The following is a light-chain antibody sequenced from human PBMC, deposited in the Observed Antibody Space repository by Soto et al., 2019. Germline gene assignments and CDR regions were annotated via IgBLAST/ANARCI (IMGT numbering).Light chain of an antibody. Sequence: QSVLTQPASVSGSPGRSITISCTGTSSDVGGYNYVSCYQQHPGKAPKLMIYDVSNRPSGVSNRFSGSKSGNTASLTISGLQAEDEADYYCSSYTSSSTLLFGPGNKVTVL. CDR1: SSDVGGYNY. V-gene: IGLV2-14*01. CDR2: DVS. CDR3: SSYTSSSTLL. J-gene: IGLJ1*01.